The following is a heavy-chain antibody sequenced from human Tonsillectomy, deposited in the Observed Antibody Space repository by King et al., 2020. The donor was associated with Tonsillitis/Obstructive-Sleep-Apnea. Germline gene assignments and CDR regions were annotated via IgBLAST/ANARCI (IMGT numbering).Heavy chain of an antibody. CDR1: GGSISSYY. J-gene: IGHJ5*02. V-gene: IGHV4-59*08. CDR2: IYYSGST. Sequence: VQLQESGPGLVKPSETLSLTCTISGGSISSYYWSWIRQPPGKGLEWIGYIYYSGSTNYNPSLKSRVTISVDTSKNQFSLKLSSVTAADTAVYYCARHPNSPHNWFDPWGQGTLVTVSS. CDR3: ARHPNSPHNWFDP. D-gene: IGHD5-24*01.